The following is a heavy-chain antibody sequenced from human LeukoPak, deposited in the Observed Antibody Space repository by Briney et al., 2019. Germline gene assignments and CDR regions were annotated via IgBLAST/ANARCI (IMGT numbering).Heavy chain of an antibody. CDR2: ISTSGST. Sequence: SETLSLTCAVSAASISNYYWSWIRQAPGKGLEWIGYISTSGSTNYNPSLKSRGSISFATSKNRFSLNLNFVTAADTAVYYCASPRSGYRYTFDYWGQGALVTVSS. D-gene: IGHD3-22*01. CDR3: ASPRSGYRYTFDY. J-gene: IGHJ4*02. CDR1: AASISNYY. V-gene: IGHV4-4*08.